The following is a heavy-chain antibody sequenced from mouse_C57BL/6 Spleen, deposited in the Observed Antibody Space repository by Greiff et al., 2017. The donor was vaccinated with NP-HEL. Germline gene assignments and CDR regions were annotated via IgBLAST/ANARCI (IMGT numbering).Heavy chain of an antibody. CDR3: ARQGGYYGYFDY. J-gene: IGHJ2*01. V-gene: IGHV1-61*01. D-gene: IGHD1-1*01. Sequence: VQLQQPGAELVRPGSSVKLSCKASGYTFTSYWMDWVKQRPGQGLEWIGNIYPSDSETHYNQKFKDKATLTVDKSSSTAYMQLSSLTSEDSAVYYCARQGGYYGYFDYWGQGTTLTVSS. CDR1: GYTFTSYW. CDR2: IYPSDSET.